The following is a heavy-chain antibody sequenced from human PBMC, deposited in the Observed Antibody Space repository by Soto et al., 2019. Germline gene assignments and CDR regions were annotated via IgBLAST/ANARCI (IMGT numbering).Heavy chain of an antibody. J-gene: IGHJ6*02. CDR1: GFTVSSNY. Sequence: PGGSLRPSCTASGFTVSSNYMSWVRQAPGKGLKWVSVIYSGGSTYYADSVRGRFTISRDNSKNTLYLQMKSLRAEDTAVYYCARDPPATRHGMDVWGQGTTVTVSS. CDR3: ARDPPATRHGMDV. V-gene: IGHV3-53*01. CDR2: IYSGGST.